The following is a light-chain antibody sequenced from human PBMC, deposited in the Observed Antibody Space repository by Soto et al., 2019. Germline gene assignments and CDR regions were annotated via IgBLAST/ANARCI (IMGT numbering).Light chain of an antibody. J-gene: IGKJ3*01. CDR2: GAS. Sequence: EIVLTQSPATLSLSPGERVTLSCRASQSVSSNYLAWYQQRPGQAPRLLIFGASYRATGIPDRFSGSGCGTDFTLTISRLEPEDFAVYYCQQYSSSPPEFTFGPGTKVDSK. CDR1: QSVSSNY. V-gene: IGKV3-20*01. CDR3: QQYSSSPPEFT.